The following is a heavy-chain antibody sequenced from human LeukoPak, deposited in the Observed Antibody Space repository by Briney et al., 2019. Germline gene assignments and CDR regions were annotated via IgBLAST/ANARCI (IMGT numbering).Heavy chain of an antibody. Sequence: ASVKVSCKASGYTXTRYGIIWVRQASGQGLEWMGWISANNGNTNYAQKLQGRVTMTTDTSTSTAYMELRSLRSDDTAVYYCARGDSGYDFAPFDYWGQGTLVTVSS. V-gene: IGHV1-18*01. CDR3: ARGDSGYDFAPFDY. J-gene: IGHJ4*02. D-gene: IGHD5-12*01. CDR1: GYTXTRYG. CDR2: ISANNGNT.